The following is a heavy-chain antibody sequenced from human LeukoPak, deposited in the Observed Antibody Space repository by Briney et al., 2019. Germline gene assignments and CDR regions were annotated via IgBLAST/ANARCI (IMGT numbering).Heavy chain of an antibody. CDR2: IYTSGRT. V-gene: IGHV4-4*07. Sequence: PSGTLFLTCTVSGGSISSYYWSWIRQPAGKGLEWVGRIYTSGRTNYKPSLMSGVTMSLATSQNQFSLKLGSVTAAGPAAYYCERGEALIGYNFLNDWRQASLVT. D-gene: IGHD5-24*01. CDR3: ERGEALIGYNFLND. J-gene: IGHJ4*01. CDR1: GGSISSYY.